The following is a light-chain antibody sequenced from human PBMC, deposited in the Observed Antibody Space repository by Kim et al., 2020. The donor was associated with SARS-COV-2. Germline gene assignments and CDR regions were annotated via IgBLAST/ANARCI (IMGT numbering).Light chain of an antibody. CDR2: SVS. CDR1: DSVDSSY. J-gene: IGKJ3*01. V-gene: IGKV3-20*01. Sequence: TRSSSPGERATLACRASDSVDSSYLTWYQQKPGQPPRLLIYSVSNRAPDFPDRFSGSGSGTDFTLTISRLEPEDFAVYYCQQFGSFGPGTKVDIK. CDR3: QQFGS.